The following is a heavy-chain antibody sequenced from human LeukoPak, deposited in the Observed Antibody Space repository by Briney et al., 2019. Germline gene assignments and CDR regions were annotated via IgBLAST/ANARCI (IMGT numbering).Heavy chain of an antibody. V-gene: IGHV1-69*13. CDR3: ARNPLDKNWFDP. J-gene: IGHJ5*02. Sequence: ASVKVSCKASGGIFSSYAISWVRQAPGQGLEWMGGIIPIFGTANYAQKFQGRVTITADESTSTAYMELSSLRSEDTAVYYCARNPLDKNWFDPWGQGTLVTVSS. D-gene: IGHD3-22*01. CDR1: GGIFSSYA. CDR2: IIPIFGTA.